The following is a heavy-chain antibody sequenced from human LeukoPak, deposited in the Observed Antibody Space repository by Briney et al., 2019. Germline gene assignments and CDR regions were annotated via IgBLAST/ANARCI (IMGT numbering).Heavy chain of an antibody. Sequence: GGSLRLSCAASGFTFSSYWMHWGRQAPGKGLVWVSRINGDGSATTYADSVKGRFTISRDNAKDTLYLQMNSLRAEDTAVYYCARDEYGDYGCDRWGQGTLVTVSS. CDR1: GFTFSSYW. CDR3: ARDEYGDYGCDR. J-gene: IGHJ5*02. CDR2: INGDGSAT. V-gene: IGHV3-74*03. D-gene: IGHD4-17*01.